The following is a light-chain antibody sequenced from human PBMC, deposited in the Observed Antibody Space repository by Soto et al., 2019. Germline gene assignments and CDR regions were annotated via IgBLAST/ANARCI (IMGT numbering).Light chain of an antibody. J-gene: IGKJ5*01. Sequence: ENVLTQSRATRSLSPGERDTLSRRASQSVRIYLAWYQHRPGQAPRLLIYDASKRATGIPARFSGSGSGTDFTLTISRLEPEDFAVYYCQQYGRSPTFGQGTRLEIK. CDR1: QSVRIY. CDR3: QQYGRSPT. V-gene: IGKV3-11*01. CDR2: DAS.